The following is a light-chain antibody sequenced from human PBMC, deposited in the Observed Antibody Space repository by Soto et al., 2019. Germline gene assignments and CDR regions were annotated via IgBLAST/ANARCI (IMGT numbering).Light chain of an antibody. CDR1: QNVNNNY. CDR3: QQYGSSGT. V-gene: IGKV3-20*01. CDR2: GAS. J-gene: IGKJ1*01. Sequence: EIVLTQSPGTLSLSPGERATLSCRPSQNVNNNYLSWYPQQPGQPPRLLLYGASNNATGITARLCRCGSVTDFTLTISTLEPEDFAVYYCQQYGSSGTFRQGTKVDIK.